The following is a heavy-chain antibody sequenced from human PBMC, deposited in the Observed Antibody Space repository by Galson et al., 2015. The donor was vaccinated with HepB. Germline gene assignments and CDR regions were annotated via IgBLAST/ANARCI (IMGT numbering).Heavy chain of an antibody. Sequence: SLRLSCAASGFTFSSYTMNWVRQAPGKGLESVSYISSTGTTMYYADSAKGRFTISRDNAQHSLYLQMTSLRDEDTAVYYCARVYFGSGSSSAYWYFDLWGRGALVTVSS. CDR2: ISSTGTTM. CDR1: GFTFSSYT. CDR3: ARVYFGSGSSSAYWYFDL. V-gene: IGHV3-48*02. D-gene: IGHD3-10*01. J-gene: IGHJ2*01.